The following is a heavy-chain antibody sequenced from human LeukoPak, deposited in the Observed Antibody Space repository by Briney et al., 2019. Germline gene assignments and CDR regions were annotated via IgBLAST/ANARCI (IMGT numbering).Heavy chain of an antibody. CDR2: LYTSGST. V-gene: IGHV4-4*07. Sequence: SETLSLTCTVSGGSISSYYWSWIRQPAGKGLEWIGRLYTSGSTTYNPSLKSRVTMSVDTSENKFSLKLSSVTAADTAMYYCARVNLPAIRGAFDIWGRGTMVTVSS. J-gene: IGHJ3*02. CDR1: GGSISSYY. CDR3: ARVNLPAIRGAFDI. D-gene: IGHD2-2*01.